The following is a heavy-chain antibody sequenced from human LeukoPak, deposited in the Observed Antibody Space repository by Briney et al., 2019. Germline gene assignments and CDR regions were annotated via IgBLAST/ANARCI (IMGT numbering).Heavy chain of an antibody. Sequence: GGSLRLSSAASGFTFRNYWMSWVRQVPGTGLEWVANIKQDGSDRNYVTSVRGRFTISRDNAESSLYLQMNSLRAEDTAVYYCVRNLAVAGTCFDSWGQGTLVTVSS. J-gene: IGHJ4*02. CDR1: GFTFRNYW. CDR2: IKQDGSDR. D-gene: IGHD6-19*01. V-gene: IGHV3-7*03. CDR3: VRNLAVAGTCFDS.